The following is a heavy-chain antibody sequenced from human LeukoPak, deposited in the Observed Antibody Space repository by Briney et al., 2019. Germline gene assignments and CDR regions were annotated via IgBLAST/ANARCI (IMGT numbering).Heavy chain of an antibody. J-gene: IGHJ4*02. Sequence: ASVKVSCKAAGYTFTGYYMHWGRQAPGQGLEWVGWIKPNSGGTNYAQKLQGRVTMTRDTSISTAYMELSRLRSDDTAVYYCARDLTDILTGSYYFDYWGQGTLVTVSS. D-gene: IGHD3-9*01. V-gene: IGHV1-2*02. CDR3: ARDLTDILTGSYYFDY. CDR1: GYTFTGYY. CDR2: IKPNSGGT.